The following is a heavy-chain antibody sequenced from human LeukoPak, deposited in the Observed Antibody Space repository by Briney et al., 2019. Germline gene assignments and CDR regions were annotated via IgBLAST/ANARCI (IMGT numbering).Heavy chain of an antibody. CDR3: ARGGFLGY. D-gene: IGHD3-3*01. J-gene: IGHJ4*02. V-gene: IGHV4-59*01. Sequence: SETLSLTCTVSGGSISSYYWSWIRQPPGKGLEWIGYIYYGGSTNYNPSLKSRVTISVDTSKNQFSLKLSSVTAADTAVYYCARGGFLGYWGQGTLVTVSS. CDR2: IYYGGST. CDR1: GGSISSYY.